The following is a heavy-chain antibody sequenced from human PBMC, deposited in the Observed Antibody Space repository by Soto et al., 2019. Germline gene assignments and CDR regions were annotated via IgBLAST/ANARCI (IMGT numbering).Heavy chain of an antibody. V-gene: IGHV4-39*01. Sequence: SETLSLTCTVSGGSISSSSYYWGWIRQPPGKGLEWIGSIYYSGSTYYNPSLKSRVTISVDTSKNQFSLKLSSVTAADTAVYYCARSVAVVTPAWFDPWGQGTLVTVSS. CDR3: ARSVAVVTPAWFDP. CDR2: IYYSGST. CDR1: GGSISSSSYY. D-gene: IGHD2-21*02. J-gene: IGHJ5*02.